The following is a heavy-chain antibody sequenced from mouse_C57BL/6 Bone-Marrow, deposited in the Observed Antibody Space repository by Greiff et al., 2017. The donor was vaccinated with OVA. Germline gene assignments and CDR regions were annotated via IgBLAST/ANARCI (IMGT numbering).Heavy chain of an antibody. CDR2: ISYSGST. V-gene: IGHV3-8*01. CDR3: ARSGYGYYGSSPYWYFDV. Sequence: LQESGPGLAKPSQTLSLTCSVTGYSITSDYWNWIRKFPGNKLEYMGYISYSGSTYYNPSLKSRISITRDTSKNQYYLQLNSVTTEDTATYYCARSGYGYYGSSPYWYFDVWGTGTTVTVSS. CDR1: GYSITSDY. D-gene: IGHD1-1*01. J-gene: IGHJ1*03.